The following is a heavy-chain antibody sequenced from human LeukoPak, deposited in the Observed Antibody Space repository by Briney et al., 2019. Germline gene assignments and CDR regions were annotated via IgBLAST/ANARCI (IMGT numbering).Heavy chain of an antibody. Sequence: SETLSLTCTVSGGSISSYYWSWIRQPPGKGLEWIGYIYYSGSTNYNPSLKSRVTISVDTSKNQFSLKLSSVTAADTAVYYCASVGATYAFDIWGQGTMVTVSS. CDR1: GGSISSYY. V-gene: IGHV4-59*01. D-gene: IGHD1-26*01. CDR2: IYYSGST. J-gene: IGHJ3*02. CDR3: ASVGATYAFDI.